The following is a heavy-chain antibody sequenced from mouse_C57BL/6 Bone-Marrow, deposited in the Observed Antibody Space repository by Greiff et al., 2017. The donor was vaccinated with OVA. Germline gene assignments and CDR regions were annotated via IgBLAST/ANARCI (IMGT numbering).Heavy chain of an antibody. D-gene: IGHD2-4*01. J-gene: IGHJ3*01. CDR3: AREGDYDGFAY. Sequence: VQLKQPGAELVKPGASVKLSCKASGYTFTSYWMHWVKQRPGRGLEWIGRIDPNSGGTKYNEKFKSKATLTVDKPSSTAYMQLSSLTSEDSAVYYCAREGDYDGFAYWGQGTLVTVSA. CDR2: IDPNSGGT. CDR1: GYTFTSYW. V-gene: IGHV1-72*01.